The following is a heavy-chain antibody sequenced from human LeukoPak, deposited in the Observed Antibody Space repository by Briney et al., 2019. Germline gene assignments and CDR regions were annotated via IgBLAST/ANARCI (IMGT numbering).Heavy chain of an antibody. J-gene: IGHJ4*02. D-gene: IGHD3-10*01. V-gene: IGHV1-69*04. CDR3: ARASNYYGSGSYYNVGFDY. CDR2: IIPILGIA. Sequence: SVKVSCKASGGTFSSYAISWVRQAPGQGLEWMGRIIPILGIANYAQKFQGRVTITADKATSTAYMELSSLRSEDTAVYYCARASNYYGSGSYYNVGFDYWGQGTLVTVSS. CDR1: GGTFSSYA.